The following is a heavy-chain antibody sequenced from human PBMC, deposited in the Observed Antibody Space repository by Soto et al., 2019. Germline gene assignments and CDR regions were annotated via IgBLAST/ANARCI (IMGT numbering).Heavy chain of an antibody. CDR2: ISYDGSNK. Sequence: QVQLVESGGGVVQPGRSLRLSCAASGFTFSSYAMHWVRQAPGKGLEWVAVISYDGSNKYYADSVKGRFTISRDNSKNTLYLQMNSQRAEDTAVYYCARAYYYGSGSYYNLYYWGQGTLVTVSS. CDR1: GFTFSSYA. J-gene: IGHJ4*02. V-gene: IGHV3-30-3*01. CDR3: ARAYYYGSGSYYNLYY. D-gene: IGHD3-10*01.